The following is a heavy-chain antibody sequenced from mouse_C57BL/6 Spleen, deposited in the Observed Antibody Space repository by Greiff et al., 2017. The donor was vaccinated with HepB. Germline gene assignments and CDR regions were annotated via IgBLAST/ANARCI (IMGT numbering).Heavy chain of an antibody. CDR2: ISSGSSTI. CDR3: AREDYYGTWFAY. D-gene: IGHD1-1*01. Sequence: VQLKESGGGLVKPGGSLKLSCAASGFTFSDYGMHWVRQAPEKGLEWVAYISSGSSTIYYADTVKGRFTISRDNAKNTLFLQMTSLRSEDTAMYYCAREDYYGTWFAYWGQGTLVTVSA. CDR1: GFTFSDYG. V-gene: IGHV5-17*01. J-gene: IGHJ3*01.